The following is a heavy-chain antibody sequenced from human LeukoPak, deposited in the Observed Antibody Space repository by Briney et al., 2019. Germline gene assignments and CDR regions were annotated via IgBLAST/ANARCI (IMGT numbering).Heavy chain of an antibody. D-gene: IGHD2-2*01. Sequence: PGRSLRLSCAASGFTSDDYDMHGVRQAPGKGLEWVSGINSNSDGIDYADSVKGRFTISRDNAKYSLYLQMNSLRAEDTAVYYCATEYCSRTSCPKTGVDIWGQGKMVTVSS. CDR3: ATEYCSRTSCPKTGVDI. J-gene: IGHJ3*02. CDR2: INSNSDGI. V-gene: IGHV3-9*02. CDR1: GFTSDDYD.